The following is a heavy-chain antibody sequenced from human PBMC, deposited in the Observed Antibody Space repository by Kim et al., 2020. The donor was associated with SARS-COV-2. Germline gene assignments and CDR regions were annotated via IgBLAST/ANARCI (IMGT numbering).Heavy chain of an antibody. CDR3: ASCGCFDSSPF. D-gene: IGHD5-12*01. Sequence: ASVKVSCKASGYPFTAYYIHWVRQAPGQGLEWMGWINPDSGGTNYAQKFQGRVTMTRDTSIRTAYMELSRLTSDDTAIYYCASCGCFDSSPFWGRGTPVT. J-gene: IGHJ1*01. V-gene: IGHV1-2*02. CDR2: INPDSGGT. CDR1: GYPFTAYY.